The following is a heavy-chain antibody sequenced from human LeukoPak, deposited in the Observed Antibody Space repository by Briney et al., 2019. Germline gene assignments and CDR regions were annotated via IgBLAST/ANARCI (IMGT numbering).Heavy chain of an antibody. CDR1: GFTFSTYA. Sequence: GGSLRLSCAASGFTFSTYAMHWVRQAPGKGLEWVAVISWDGRNKYYAGSVKGRFTISRDDSKNTVNLQMNSLRDEDTAVYYCTKDTVTTTYCFDSWGQGTLVTVSS. V-gene: IGHV3-30*04. CDR3: TKDTVTTTYCFDS. CDR2: ISWDGRNK. D-gene: IGHD4-17*01. J-gene: IGHJ4*02.